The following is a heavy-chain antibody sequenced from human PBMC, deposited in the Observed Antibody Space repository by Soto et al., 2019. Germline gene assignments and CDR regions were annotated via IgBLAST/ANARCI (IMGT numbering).Heavy chain of an antibody. CDR3: TTVKTIYDSRGYYYLRYFDY. CDR2: IKSKTDGGTT. J-gene: IGHJ4*02. V-gene: IGHV3-15*01. CDR1: GFTFTNAW. Sequence: GGSLRLSCAASGFTFTNAWMSWVRQVPGKWLEWVGRIKSKTDGGTTDYAAPVKGRFTISRDDSKNTLYLQMNSLKTEDTAVYYCTTVKTIYDSRGYYYLRYFDYWGQGXLVTVYS. D-gene: IGHD3-22*01.